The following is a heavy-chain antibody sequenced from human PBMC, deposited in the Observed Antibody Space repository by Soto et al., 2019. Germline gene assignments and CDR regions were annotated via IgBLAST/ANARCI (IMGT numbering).Heavy chain of an antibody. CDR2: IWYDGSNK. J-gene: IGHJ4*02. CDR1: GFTFSSYG. CDR3: ARERQGYSSSWYDY. D-gene: IGHD6-13*01. Sequence: GGSLRLSCAASGFTFSSYGMHWVRQAPGKGLEWVAVIWYDGSNKYYADSVKGRFTISRDNSKNTLYLQMNSLRAEDTAVYYCARERQGYSSSWYDYWGQGTLVTVSS. V-gene: IGHV3-33*01.